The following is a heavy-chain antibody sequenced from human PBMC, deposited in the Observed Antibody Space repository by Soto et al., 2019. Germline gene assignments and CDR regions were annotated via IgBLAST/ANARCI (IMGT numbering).Heavy chain of an antibody. J-gene: IGHJ4*02. V-gene: IGHV1-18*01. D-gene: IGHD1-26*01. CDR1: GYTFTNFG. CDR3: ARGRAPIDY. Sequence: QVQLVQSGAEVKKPGASVKVSCKTSGYTFTNFGLSWVRQAPGQGLEWMGWISAYNGNTNYAQNFQGRVTMTTDTSASTAYLERRSLSSDDTAGCYCARGRAPIDYWGQGTRVTVS. CDR2: ISAYNGNT.